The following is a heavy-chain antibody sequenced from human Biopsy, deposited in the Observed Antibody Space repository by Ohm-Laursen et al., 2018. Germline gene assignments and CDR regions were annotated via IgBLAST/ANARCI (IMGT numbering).Heavy chain of an antibody. CDR1: GGSFTGHY. Sequence: TLSLTCTVSGGSFTGHYWSWIRQPPGKRLEWIGHISYTGYTSYNASLKSRVTISVDTSRNHFSLRLSSLTAADTAVYYCARGSNDFGGLYFPRWGQGTLVTVSS. CDR2: ISYTGYT. V-gene: IGHV4-59*11. J-gene: IGHJ4*02. D-gene: IGHD4-23*01. CDR3: ARGSNDFGGLYFPR.